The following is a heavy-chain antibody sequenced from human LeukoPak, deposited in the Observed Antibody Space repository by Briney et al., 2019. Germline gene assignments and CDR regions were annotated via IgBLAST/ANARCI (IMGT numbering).Heavy chain of an antibody. CDR2: IIPIFGTA. J-gene: IGHJ4*02. D-gene: IGHD1-26*01. CDR1: GGTFSSYA. CDR3: ATVDGSYSGSYYYFDY. Sequence: ASVKVSCKASGGTFSSYAISWVRQAPGQGLEWTGRIIPIFGTANYAQKFQGRVTITTDESTSTAYMELSSLRSEDTAVYYCATVDGSYSGSYYYFDYWGQGTLVTVSS. V-gene: IGHV1-69*05.